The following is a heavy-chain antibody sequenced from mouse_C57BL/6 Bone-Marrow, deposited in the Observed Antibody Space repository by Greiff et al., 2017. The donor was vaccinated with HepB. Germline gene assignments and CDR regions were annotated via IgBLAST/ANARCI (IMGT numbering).Heavy chain of an antibody. CDR2: IRSKSNNYAT. V-gene: IGHV10-1*01. CDR3: VRHRDYGSSYWYFDV. CDR1: GFSFNTYA. J-gene: IGHJ1*03. D-gene: IGHD1-1*01. Sequence: EVHLVESGGGLVQPKGSLKLSCAASGFSFNTYAMNWVRQAPGKGLEWVARIRSKSNNYATYYADSVKDRFTISRDDSESMLYLQMNNLKTEDTAMYYCVRHRDYGSSYWYFDVWGTGTTVTVSS.